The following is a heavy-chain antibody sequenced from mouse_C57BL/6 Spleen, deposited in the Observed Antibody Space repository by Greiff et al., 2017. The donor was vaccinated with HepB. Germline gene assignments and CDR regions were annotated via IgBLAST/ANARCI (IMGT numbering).Heavy chain of an antibody. CDR1: GFTFSDYY. V-gene: IGHV5-16*01. CDR3: ARDLGGAMDY. Sequence: EVQLVESEGGLVQPGSSMKLSCTASGFTFSDYYMAWVRQFPEKGLEWVANINYDGSSTYYLDSLKSRFIISRDNAKNILYLQMSSLKSEDTATYYCARDLGGAMDYWGQGTSVTVSS. J-gene: IGHJ4*01. D-gene: IGHD4-1*01. CDR2: INYDGSST.